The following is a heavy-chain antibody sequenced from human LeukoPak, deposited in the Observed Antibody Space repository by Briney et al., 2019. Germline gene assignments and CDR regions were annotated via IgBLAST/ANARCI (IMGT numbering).Heavy chain of an antibody. J-gene: IGHJ6*02. D-gene: IGHD1-26*01. CDR1: GFTFDDYA. CDR2: ISWNSGSI. Sequence: AGRSLRLSCAASGFTFDDYAMHWVRQAPGKGLEWVSGISWNSGSIGYADSVKGRFTISRDNSKNTLYLQMNSLRAEDTAVYYCAKDRDSGSYQFDFYYYYYGMDVWGQGTTVTVSS. V-gene: IGHV3-9*01. CDR3: AKDRDSGSYQFDFYYYYYGMDV.